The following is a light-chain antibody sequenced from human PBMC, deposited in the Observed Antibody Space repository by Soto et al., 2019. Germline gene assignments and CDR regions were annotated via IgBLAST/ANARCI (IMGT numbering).Light chain of an antibody. J-gene: IGLJ1*01. CDR1: SSDIGSYNY. CDR3: SSYTVRGTLV. CDR2: EVT. V-gene: IGLV2-14*01. Sequence: QSVLTQPASVSGSPGQSITISCTRTSSDIGSYNYVCWYQQHPGKVPELMIYEVTNRPSGGSNRFSGSKSGNTASLTISGLQAEDEADYYCSSYTVRGTLVFGTGTKLTVL.